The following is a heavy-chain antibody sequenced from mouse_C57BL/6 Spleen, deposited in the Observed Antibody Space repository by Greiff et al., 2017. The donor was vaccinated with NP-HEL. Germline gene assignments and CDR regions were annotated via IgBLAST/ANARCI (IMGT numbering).Heavy chain of an antibody. Sequence: DVKLVESGGDLVKPGGSLKLSCAASGFTFSSYGMSWVRQTPDKRLEWVATISSGGSYTYYTDSVKGRFTISRDNAKNTLYLQMSSLKSEDTAMYYCARHDGFDYWGQGTTLTVSS. J-gene: IGHJ2*01. CDR2: ISSGGSYT. D-gene: IGHD2-3*01. CDR3: ARHDGFDY. CDR1: GFTFSSYG. V-gene: IGHV5-6*02.